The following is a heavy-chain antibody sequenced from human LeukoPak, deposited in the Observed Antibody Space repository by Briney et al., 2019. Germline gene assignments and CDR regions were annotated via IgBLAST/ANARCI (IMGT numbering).Heavy chain of an antibody. CDR2: IYYSGSA. D-gene: IGHD3-22*01. V-gene: IGHV4-39*01. J-gene: IGHJ6*03. Sequence: SETLSLTCTVSGGSISSSSYYWGWLRQPPGKGLEWIGSIYYSGSAYYNPSLKSRVTISVDTSKNQFSLKLSSVTAADTAVYYCARSPIYDSSGYYYVGSYYYYMDVWGKGTTVTVSS. CDR1: GGSISSSSYY. CDR3: ARSPIYDSSGYYYVGSYYYYMDV.